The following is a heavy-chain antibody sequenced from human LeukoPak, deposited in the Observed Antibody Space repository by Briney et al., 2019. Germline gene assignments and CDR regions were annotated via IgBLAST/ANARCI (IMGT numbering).Heavy chain of an antibody. CDR1: GGTFSSYA. J-gene: IGHJ4*02. CDR2: IIPIFGTA. D-gene: IGHD3-22*01. Sequence: SVKVSCKASGGTFSSYAISWVRQAPGQGLEWMGRIIPIFGTANYAQRFQGRVTITTDESTSTAYMELSSLRSEDTAVYYCARAELGYDSSGYDYWGQGTLVTVSS. V-gene: IGHV1-69*05. CDR3: ARAELGYDSSGYDY.